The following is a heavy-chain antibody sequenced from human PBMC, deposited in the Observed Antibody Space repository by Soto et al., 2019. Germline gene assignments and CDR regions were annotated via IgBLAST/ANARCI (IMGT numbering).Heavy chain of an antibody. CDR2: ISSSSSTI. D-gene: IGHD3-10*01. Sequence: GGSLRLSCAASGFTFSSYSMNWVRQAPGKGLEWVSYISSSSSTIYYADSVKGRFTISRDNAKNSLYLQMNSLRDEDTAVYYCARQGEDPITMVRGVIKDIDYWGQGTLVTVSS. CDR3: ARQGEDPITMVRGVIKDIDY. CDR1: GFTFSSYS. J-gene: IGHJ4*02. V-gene: IGHV3-48*02.